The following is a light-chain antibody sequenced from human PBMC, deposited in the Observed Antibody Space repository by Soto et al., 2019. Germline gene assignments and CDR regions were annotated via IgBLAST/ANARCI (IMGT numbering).Light chain of an antibody. CDR1: QDSSSY. Sequence: IQLTQSPSSLSASVGDRVTVTCRASQDSSSYLAWYQQKPGQAPKLLIYATSTLQSGVPSRFSGSGSGTDFALTISSLQPEDFATYYCQQLSSSPLTFGGGTKVEIK. V-gene: IGKV1-9*01. J-gene: IGKJ4*01. CDR2: ATS. CDR3: QQLSSSPLT.